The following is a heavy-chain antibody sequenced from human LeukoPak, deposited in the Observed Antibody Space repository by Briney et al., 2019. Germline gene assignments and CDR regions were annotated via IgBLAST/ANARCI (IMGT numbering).Heavy chain of an antibody. D-gene: IGHD3-22*01. CDR3: ARLLMGYYDSTGYYGLDY. J-gene: IGHJ4*02. Sequence: GESLKISCKGSGYSLTSYWIGWVRQMPGKGLEWMGIIYPGDSDTRYSPSFQGQVTISADKSISTAYLQWSSLKASDTAMYYCARLLMGYYDSTGYYGLDYWGQGTLVTVSS. CDR2: IYPGDSDT. V-gene: IGHV5-51*01. CDR1: GYSLTSYW.